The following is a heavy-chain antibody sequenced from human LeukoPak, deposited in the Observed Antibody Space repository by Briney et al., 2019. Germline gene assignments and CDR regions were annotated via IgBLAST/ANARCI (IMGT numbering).Heavy chain of an antibody. V-gene: IGHV1-18*01. D-gene: IGHD3-22*01. CDR3: ARGYDSSGYYQAEDAFDI. CDR2: ISAYNGNT. CDR1: GYTFTSYG. Sequence: GASVKVSCKASGYTFTSYGISWVRQAPGQGLEWMGWISAYNGNTNYAQKLQGRVTMTTDTSTSTAYMELRSLRSDDTAVYYCARGYDSSGYYQAEDAFDIWGQGTMVTVSS. J-gene: IGHJ3*02.